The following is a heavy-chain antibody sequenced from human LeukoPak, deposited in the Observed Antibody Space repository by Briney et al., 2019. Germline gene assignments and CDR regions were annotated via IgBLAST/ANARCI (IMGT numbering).Heavy chain of an antibody. Sequence: ASVKVSCKASGGTFSSYAISWVRQAPGQGLEWMGGIIPIFGTANYAQKFQGRVTITADESTSTAYMELSSLRSEDTAVYYCAREEYCTNGVCYSFLFGYWGQGTLVTVSS. J-gene: IGHJ4*02. CDR3: AREEYCTNGVCYSFLFGY. CDR2: IIPIFGTA. CDR1: GGTFSSYA. D-gene: IGHD2-8*01. V-gene: IGHV1-69*13.